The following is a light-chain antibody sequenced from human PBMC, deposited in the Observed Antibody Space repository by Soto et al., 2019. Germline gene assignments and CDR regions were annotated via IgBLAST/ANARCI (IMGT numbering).Light chain of an antibody. V-gene: IGKV1-39*01. CDR3: QQSYSPPPIT. CDR1: QSISSY. Sequence: DIQMSQSPSTLSASVGDRVTITCRASQSISSYLNCYQQKPGKAPKLLIYAASSLQSGVPSRFSGSGSGTDFTLTIGSLQPEDFATYYCQQSYSPPPITFGQGTRLEIK. CDR2: AAS. J-gene: IGKJ5*01.